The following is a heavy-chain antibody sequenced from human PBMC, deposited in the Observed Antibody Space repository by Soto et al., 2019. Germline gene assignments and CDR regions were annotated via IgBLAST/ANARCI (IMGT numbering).Heavy chain of an antibody. CDR2: IYYSGST. Sequence: SETLSLTCTVSGGSISSGDYYWSWIRQPPGKGLEWIGYIYYSGSTYYNPSLKSRVTISVDTSKNQFSLKLSSVTAADTAVYYCARANFYNWNYDWFDPWGQGTLVTVSS. J-gene: IGHJ5*02. CDR3: ARANFYNWNYDWFDP. CDR1: GGSISSGDYY. V-gene: IGHV4-30-4*01. D-gene: IGHD1-7*01.